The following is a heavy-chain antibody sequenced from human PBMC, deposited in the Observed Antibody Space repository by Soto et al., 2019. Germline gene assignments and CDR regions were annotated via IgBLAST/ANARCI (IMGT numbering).Heavy chain of an antibody. Sequence: QVQLVQSGAEVKKPGASVKVSCKASGYTFTRYDINWVRQATGQGLEWMGWMNPNSGNTGYAQKFQGRVTIPRNTTIITAYIELSSLRYDDTAVYYCARVGRSGSYYRSYWYFYLWGRGTLVTVSS. CDR1: GYTFTRYD. CDR3: ARVGRSGSYYRSYWYFYL. D-gene: IGHD1-26*01. CDR2: MNPNSGNT. V-gene: IGHV1-8*01. J-gene: IGHJ2*01.